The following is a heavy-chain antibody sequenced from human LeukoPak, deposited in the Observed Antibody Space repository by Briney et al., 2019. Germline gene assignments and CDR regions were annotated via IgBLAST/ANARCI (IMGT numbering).Heavy chain of an antibody. CDR1: GGTFSSYA. D-gene: IGHD3-3*01. CDR2: IIPIFGTA. J-gene: IGHJ4*02. V-gene: IGHV1-69*13. Sequence: ASVKVSCKASGGTFSSYAISWLRQAPGQALEWMGGIIPIFGTANYAQKFQGRVTITADESTSTAYMELSSLRSEDTAVYYCARDLSRDFWSGYYFDYWGQGTLVTVSS. CDR3: ARDLSRDFWSGYYFDY.